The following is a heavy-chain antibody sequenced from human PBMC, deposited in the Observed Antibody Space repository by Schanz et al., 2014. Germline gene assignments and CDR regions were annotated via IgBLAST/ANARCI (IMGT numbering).Heavy chain of an antibody. CDR2: ISGSGGST. D-gene: IGHD5-12*01. V-gene: IGHV3-23*01. CDR3: AKDPSHGGYDYYFDY. CDR1: GFTFSTYA. Sequence: VQLLDSGGGLVQPGGSLRLSCAASGFTFSTYAMSWVRQAPGKGLEWVSAISGSGGSTYYADSVKGRFTISRDNSKNSLYLQMNSLRAEDTAVYYCAKDPSHGGYDYYFDYWGQGTLVTVSS. J-gene: IGHJ4*02.